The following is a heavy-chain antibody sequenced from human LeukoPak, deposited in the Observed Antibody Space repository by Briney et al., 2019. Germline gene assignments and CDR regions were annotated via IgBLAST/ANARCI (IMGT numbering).Heavy chain of an antibody. Sequence: ASVKVSCKASGYTFTSYGISWVRQAPGQGLEWMGWISAYNGITNYAQKLQGRVTMTTDTSTSTAYMELRSLRSDDTAVYYCARDYPYYYDSSGYLDYWGQGTLVTVSS. J-gene: IGHJ4*02. CDR2: ISAYNGIT. CDR1: GYTFTSYG. D-gene: IGHD3-22*01. CDR3: ARDYPYYYDSSGYLDY. V-gene: IGHV1-18*01.